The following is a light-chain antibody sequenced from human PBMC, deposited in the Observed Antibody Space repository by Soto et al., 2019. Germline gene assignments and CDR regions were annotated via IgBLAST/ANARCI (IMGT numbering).Light chain of an antibody. CDR2: EVS. V-gene: IGLV2-14*01. CDR3: SSYTSSSTDV. Sequence: QSVLTQPASVSGSPGQSITISCTGTSXDVGGYDYVSWYQNHPGKAPKLTIYEVSNRPSGVSNRFSGSKSGNTASLTISGLQAEDEAEYYCSSYTSSSTDVFGTGTKFTVL. CDR1: SXDVGGYDY. J-gene: IGLJ1*01.